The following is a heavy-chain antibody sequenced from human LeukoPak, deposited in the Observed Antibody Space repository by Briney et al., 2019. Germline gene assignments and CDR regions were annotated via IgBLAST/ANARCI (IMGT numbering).Heavy chain of an antibody. Sequence: ASVQVSFKTSGYTFTDHYMHWVRQAPGQGLEWMGWINPNSGGTKYAQRFQGRVTMTRDTSITTTYMELSRLASDDTALYYCARYSSAWMTFDYWGQGTLVTVSS. V-gene: IGHV1-2*02. J-gene: IGHJ4*02. CDR2: INPNSGGT. CDR3: ARYSSAWMTFDY. CDR1: GYTFTDHY. D-gene: IGHD6-19*01.